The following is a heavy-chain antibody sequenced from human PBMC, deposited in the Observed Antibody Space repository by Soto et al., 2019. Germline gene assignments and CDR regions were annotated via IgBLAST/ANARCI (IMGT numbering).Heavy chain of an antibody. CDR3: AFVGATRAY. J-gene: IGHJ4*02. Sequence: EVQLVESGGALVQPGGSLRLSCAASGFTFSDHHMDWVRQAPGKGLEWVGRTRNKGNSYTTEYAASVKGRFTISRDESNNSLYLQMNRLKTADTAVYCCAFVGATRAYWGQGTLVTVSS. CDR2: TRNKGNSYTT. D-gene: IGHD1-26*01. CDR1: GFTFSDHH. V-gene: IGHV3-72*01.